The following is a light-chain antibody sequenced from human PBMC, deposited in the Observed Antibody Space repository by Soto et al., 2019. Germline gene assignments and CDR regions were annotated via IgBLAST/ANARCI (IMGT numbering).Light chain of an antibody. J-gene: IGKJ5*01. Sequence: DIQMTQSPSTLSASVGYRFTVTCRASQSISTSLAWYQQKPGKAPNLLISKASSLESGVPSRFSGSGSGTEFTLTINSLQADDFATYYCQQHNSFSITFGQGTRLEIK. CDR3: QQHNSFSIT. CDR2: KAS. V-gene: IGKV1-5*03. CDR1: QSISTS.